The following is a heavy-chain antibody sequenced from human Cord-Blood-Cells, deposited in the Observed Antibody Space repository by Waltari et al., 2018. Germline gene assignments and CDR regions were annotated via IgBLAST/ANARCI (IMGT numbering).Heavy chain of an antibody. CDR1: GYTFTSYD. V-gene: IGHV1-8*01. CDR3: ARGPRYYYDSSGYK. Sequence: QVQLVQSGAEVKKPGASVKVSCKASGYTFTSYDLNWVRPATGQGLDGMGWMNPKSGNTGYAQKFQGRGTMTRNTSISTDYMGVSSLSSEDQAVYYWARGPRYYYDSSGYKWGQGTLVTVSS. D-gene: IGHD3-22*01. CDR2: MNPKSGNT. J-gene: IGHJ4*02.